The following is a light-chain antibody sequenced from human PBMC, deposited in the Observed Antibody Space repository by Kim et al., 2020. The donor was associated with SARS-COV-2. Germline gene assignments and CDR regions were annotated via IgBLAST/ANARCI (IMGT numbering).Light chain of an antibody. V-gene: IGKV3-15*01. Sequence: VSPGERATLSGRAGQSVSANLAWYQQKPGQAPRRLIYGASTRATGIPARFSGSGSGTEFTLTISSVQSEDIAVYNCQQYKNWPWTFGEGTKVDIK. J-gene: IGKJ1*01. CDR3: QQYKNWPWT. CDR1: QSVSAN. CDR2: GAS.